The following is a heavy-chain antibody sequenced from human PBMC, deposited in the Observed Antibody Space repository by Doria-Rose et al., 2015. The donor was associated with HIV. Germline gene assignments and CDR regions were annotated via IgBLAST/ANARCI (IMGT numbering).Heavy chain of an antibody. V-gene: IGHV2-26*01. CDR2: IFADDER. CDR1: GVSLSSPGMG. J-gene: IGHJ4*02. CDR3: ARIKSSRWYHKYYFDF. D-gene: IGHD6-13*01. Sequence: SGPVLVKPTETLTLTCTVSGVSLSSPGMGVSWIRQPLGKALEWLANIFADDERSYNTSRKSRLTIARGTSKSQVVLTMTDMGPVDTATYYCARIKSSRWYHKYYFDFWGQGTLVIVSA.